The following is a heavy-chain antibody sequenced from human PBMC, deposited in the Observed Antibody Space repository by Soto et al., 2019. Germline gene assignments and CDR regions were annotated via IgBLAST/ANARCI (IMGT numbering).Heavy chain of an antibody. J-gene: IGHJ4*02. CDR1: GGSISSYY. CDR3: ARASSTIFGVVISDIGFDY. Sequence: SETLSLTCTVSGGSISSYYWSWIRQPPGKGLEWIGYIYYSGSTNYNPSLKSRVTISVDTSKNQFSLKLSSVTAADTAVYYCARASSTIFGVVISDIGFDYWGQGTLVTVS. D-gene: IGHD3-3*01. CDR2: IYYSGST. V-gene: IGHV4-59*01.